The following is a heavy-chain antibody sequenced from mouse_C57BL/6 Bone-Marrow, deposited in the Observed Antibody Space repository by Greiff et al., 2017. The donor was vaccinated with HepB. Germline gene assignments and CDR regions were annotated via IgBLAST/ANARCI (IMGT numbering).Heavy chain of an antibody. D-gene: IGHD1-1*01. V-gene: IGHV1-81*01. CDR3: SSFYYYGSSYNGYFDV. Sequence: QVQLQQSGAELARPGASVKLSCKASGYTFTSYGISWVKQRTGQGLEWIGEIYPRSGNTYYNEKFTGKATLTADKSSSTAYMELRRLTSEDSAVYFCSSFYYYGSSYNGYFDVWGTGTTVTVSS. CDR2: IYPRSGNT. CDR1: GYTFTSYG. J-gene: IGHJ1*03.